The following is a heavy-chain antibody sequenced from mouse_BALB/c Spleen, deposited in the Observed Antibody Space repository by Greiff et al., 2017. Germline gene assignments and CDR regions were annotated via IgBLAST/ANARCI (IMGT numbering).Heavy chain of an antibody. CDR1: GYTFTSYW. J-gene: IGHJ2*01. CDR3: ARRGGGNYYFDY. D-gene: IGHD2-1*01. V-gene: IGHV1S132*01. Sequence: VQLQQSGAELVKPGASVKLSCKTSGYTFTSYWIQWVKQRPGQGLGWIGEIFPGTGTTYYNEKFKGKATLTIDTSSSTAYMQLSSLTSEDSAVYFCARRGGGNYYFDYWGQGTTLTVSS. CDR2: IFPGTGTT.